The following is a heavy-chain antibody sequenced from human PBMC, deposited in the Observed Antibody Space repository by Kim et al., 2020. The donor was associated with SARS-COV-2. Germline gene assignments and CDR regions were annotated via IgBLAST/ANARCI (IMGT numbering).Heavy chain of an antibody. CDR2: IIPIFAAP. CDR1: GGTFSNYA. CDR3: ARGGPRSGYSYGSFDY. Sequence: SVKVSCKASGGTFSNYAVAWVRQVSGQGLEWMGGIIPIFAAPHYAQNFQGRVTISADESTTTAYMELSSLRSEDTAIYYCARGGPRSGYSYGSFDYWGQGTLAT. V-gene: IGHV1-69*13. J-gene: IGHJ4*02. D-gene: IGHD5-18*01.